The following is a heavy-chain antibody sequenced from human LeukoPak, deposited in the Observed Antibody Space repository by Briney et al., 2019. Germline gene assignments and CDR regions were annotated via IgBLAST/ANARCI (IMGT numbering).Heavy chain of an antibody. CDR3: AKIVGASNGYFDY. CDR2: INPSIGTT. CDR1: GYTFTNYY. V-gene: IGHV1-46*01. J-gene: IGHJ4*02. Sequence: ASVKVSCKASGYTFTNYYIHWVRQAPGQGLEWMGIINPSIGTTSYAQKFQGRVTMPRDTSTSTVYMELSSLRSEDTAVYYCAKIVGASNGYFDYWGQGTLVTVSS. D-gene: IGHD1-26*01.